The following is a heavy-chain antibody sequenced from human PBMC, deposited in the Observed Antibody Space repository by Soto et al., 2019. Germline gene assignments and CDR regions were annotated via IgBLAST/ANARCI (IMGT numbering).Heavy chain of an antibody. CDR1: GFSFSNYA. J-gene: IGHJ4*02. Sequence: PGWSLRLSCAASGFSFSNYAMNWVRQAPGKGLEWVSAISAGGSNTNYADSVKGRFTISSDNSKNTLYLQMNGLRADDTAVYYCAKEYSTSFDYWGQGTPVTVSS. CDR3: AKEYSTSFDY. CDR2: ISAGGSNT. D-gene: IGHD6-6*01. V-gene: IGHV3-23*01.